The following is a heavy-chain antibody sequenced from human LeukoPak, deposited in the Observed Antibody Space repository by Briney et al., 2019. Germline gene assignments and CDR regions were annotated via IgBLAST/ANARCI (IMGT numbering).Heavy chain of an antibody. V-gene: IGHV1-8*02. J-gene: IGHJ4*02. CDR1: GYTFTSYG. CDR2: MNPNSGNT. Sequence: ASVKVSCKASGYTFTSYGISWVRQAPGQGLEWMGWMNPNSGNTGYAQKFQGRVTMTRNTSISTAYMELSSLRSEDTAVYYCARGLDIVVVTAIHPPEVFDYWGQGTLVTVSS. CDR3: ARGLDIVVVTAIHPPEVFDY. D-gene: IGHD2-21*02.